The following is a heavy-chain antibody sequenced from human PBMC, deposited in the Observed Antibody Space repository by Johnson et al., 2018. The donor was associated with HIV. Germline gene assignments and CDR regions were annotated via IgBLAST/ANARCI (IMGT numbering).Heavy chain of an antibody. CDR3: ARGASAFDI. Sequence: VQLVESGGGLVQPGGSLRLSCAASGFTFSSYWMSWVRQAPGKGLEWVATINKDGGEKYHVDSVKGRFTISRDNSKNTLYRQMNSLRAEDTALYYCARGASAFDIWGQGTMVTVSS. CDR2: INKDGGEK. CDR1: GFTFSSYW. J-gene: IGHJ3*02. V-gene: IGHV3-7*03.